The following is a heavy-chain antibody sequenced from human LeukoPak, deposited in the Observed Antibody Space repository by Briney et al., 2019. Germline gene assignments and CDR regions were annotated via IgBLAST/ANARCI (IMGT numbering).Heavy chain of an antibody. Sequence: GGSLRLSCAASGFTFSTYSMNWVRQAPGKGLEWVSSISSSSNYIYYADSVKGRFTISRDNSKNSLYLQMNCLRTEDTAVYYCGREIRDCVAVTGTCWFDPWGQGTLVTVSS. CDR2: ISSSSNYI. V-gene: IGHV3-21*01. CDR1: GFTFSTYS. J-gene: IGHJ5*02. D-gene: IGHD6-19*01. CDR3: GREIRDCVAVTGTCWFDP.